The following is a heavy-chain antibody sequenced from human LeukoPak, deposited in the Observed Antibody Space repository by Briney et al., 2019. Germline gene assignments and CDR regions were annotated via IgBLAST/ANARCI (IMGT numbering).Heavy chain of an antibody. CDR2: ISSSGSTI. V-gene: IGHV3-48*03. D-gene: IGHD4-17*01. CDR1: GFTFSSYE. J-gene: IGHJ4*02. CDR3: ATGDYNNGWFLDF. Sequence: GGSLRLSCAASGFTFSSYEMNWVRQAPGKGLEWVSYISSSGSTIYYADSVKGRFTISRDNSKNMLYLQMNSVRDEDTAVYYCATGDYNNGWFLDFWGQGTLVTVSS.